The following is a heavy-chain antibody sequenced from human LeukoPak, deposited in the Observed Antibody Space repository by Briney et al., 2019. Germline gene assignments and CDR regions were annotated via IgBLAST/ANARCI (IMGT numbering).Heavy chain of an antibody. CDR1: GSSLHNYY. CDR2: VDYSASA. V-gene: IGHV4-59*08. D-gene: IGHD4-23*01. CDR3: AGHSSSWGLTTVVNVDF. J-gene: IGHJ4*02. Sequence: SETLSLTWTVSGSSLHNYYCSCIRQPPGKGLEWIAYVDYSASANYNPSLKSRVTISVERLSSQLSLMVNSVTAAQPGVTFCAGHSSSWGLTTVVNVDFWGQGTLVTVSS.